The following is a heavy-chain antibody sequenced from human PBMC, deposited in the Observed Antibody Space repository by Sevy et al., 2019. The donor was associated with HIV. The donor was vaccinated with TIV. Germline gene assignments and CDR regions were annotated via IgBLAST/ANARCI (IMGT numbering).Heavy chain of an antibody. J-gene: IGHJ4*02. CDR3: ARDSTTRPRVLDY. CDR2: IYFTGNT. CDR1: GSSIRSYF. D-gene: IGHD1-1*01. Sequence: SETRSLTCSVSGSSIRSYFWTWVRQSPGKGLEWIGNIYFTGNTDYSPSLTTRVTLPLDTSKSQFSLTLKSVTAADTAISFCARDSTTRPRVLDYWGQGTLVTVSS. V-gene: IGHV4-59*01.